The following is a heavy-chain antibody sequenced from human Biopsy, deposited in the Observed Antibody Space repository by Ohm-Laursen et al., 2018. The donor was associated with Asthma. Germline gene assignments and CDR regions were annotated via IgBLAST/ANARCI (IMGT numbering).Heavy chain of an antibody. CDR2: IKEDGSEK. D-gene: IGHD2-15*01. CDR3: ARDVDLRSVY. J-gene: IGHJ4*02. V-gene: IGHV3-7*05. CDR1: GFTFSTSC. Sequence: SLRLSCAASGFTFSTSCMTWVRQAPGKGLEWVANIKEDGSEKNYVDSVKVRFTISRDNGKNSLYLQMNSLRAEDTAVYYCARDVDLRSVYWGQGTLVTVSS.